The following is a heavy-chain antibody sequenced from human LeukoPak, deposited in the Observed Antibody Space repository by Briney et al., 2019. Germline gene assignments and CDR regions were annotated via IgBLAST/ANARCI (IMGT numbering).Heavy chain of an antibody. Sequence: SVKVSCKASGGTFSSYAISWVRQAPGQGLEWMGRIIPILGIANYAQKFQGRVTITADKSTSTAYMELSSLRSEDTAVYYCARDLPHHQQLVSFDYWGQGTLVTVSS. CDR1: GGTFSSYA. J-gene: IGHJ4*02. CDR3: ARDLPHHQQLVSFDY. V-gene: IGHV1-69*04. CDR2: IIPILGIA. D-gene: IGHD6-13*01.